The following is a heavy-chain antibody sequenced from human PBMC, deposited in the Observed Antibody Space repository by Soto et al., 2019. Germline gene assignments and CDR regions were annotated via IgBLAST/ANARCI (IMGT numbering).Heavy chain of an antibody. Sequence: QVQLQQWGAGLLKPSETLSLTCAVYGGSFSSYSWTCFRQSPGKGLGWIVQINHSGSTNYNPSLKSRLAISLLPCKSPFSLELISVTAAETAVYYCARGLFSENSYSGGWYYFDSWGQGTRVNVSS. J-gene: IGHJ4*02. CDR1: GGSFSSYS. V-gene: IGHV4-34*01. CDR2: INHSGST. CDR3: ARGLFSENSYSGGWYYFDS. D-gene: IGHD1-26*01.